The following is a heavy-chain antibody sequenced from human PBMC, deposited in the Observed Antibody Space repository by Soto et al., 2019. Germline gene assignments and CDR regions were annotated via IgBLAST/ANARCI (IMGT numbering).Heavy chain of an antibody. D-gene: IGHD1-26*01. J-gene: IGHJ4*02. CDR1: GFTFSSYE. V-gene: IGHV3-48*03. CDR2: ISSSGSTI. Sequence: GSLRLSCAASGFTFSSYEMNWVRQAPGKGLEWVSYISSSGSTIYYADSVKGRFTISRDNAKNSLYLQMNSLRAEDTAVYYCARGPDKGSPHYLNFDYWGQGTLVTVSS. CDR3: ARGPDKGSPHYLNFDY.